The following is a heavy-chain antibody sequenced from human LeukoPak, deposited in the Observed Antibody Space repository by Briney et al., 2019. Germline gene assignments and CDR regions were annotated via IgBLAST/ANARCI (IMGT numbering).Heavy chain of an antibody. CDR2: VIPFFNSP. CDR1: GGTFTSYA. D-gene: IGHD2-8*02. CDR3: ARSTTLVATGDY. Sequence: SVKVSCKASGGTFTSYAITWLRQAPGQGLEWIGGVIPFFNSPNYAEKFQGRVTITTDASTSTAYMELRSLRSDDTAVYYCARSTTLVATGDYWGQGTLVSISS. J-gene: IGHJ4*02. V-gene: IGHV1-69*05.